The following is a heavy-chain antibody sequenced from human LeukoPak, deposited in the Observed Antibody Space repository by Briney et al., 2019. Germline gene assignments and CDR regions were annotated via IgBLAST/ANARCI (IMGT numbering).Heavy chain of an antibody. J-gene: IGHJ3*02. D-gene: IGHD4-17*01. CDR1: GFNFSGYA. CDR2: ISGSGGST. V-gene: IGHV3-23*01. CDR3: AKGQTTVMAFDI. Sequence: GSLRLSCAASGFNFSGYAMSWVRQAPGKGLEWVSAISGSGGSTYYADSVKGRFTISRDNSKNTLYLQVNSLRAEDTAVYYCAKGQTTVMAFDIWGQGTMVTVSS.